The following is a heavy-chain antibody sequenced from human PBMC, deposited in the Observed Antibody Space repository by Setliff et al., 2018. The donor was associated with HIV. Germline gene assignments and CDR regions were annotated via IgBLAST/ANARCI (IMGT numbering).Heavy chain of an antibody. D-gene: IGHD6-19*01. Sequence: SVKVSCKASGYSFSDYYIHWVRQAPGHGFQWMGWISPKYGGTNYAQNFQGRVTMTRDTSIGIAFMELSRVKSADTAVYYCARGLAVAGKSYYYYYMDVWGKGTTVTVSS. CDR3: ARGLAVAGKSYYYYYMDV. CDR1: GYSFSDYY. V-gene: IGHV1-2*02. J-gene: IGHJ6*03. CDR2: ISPKYGGT.